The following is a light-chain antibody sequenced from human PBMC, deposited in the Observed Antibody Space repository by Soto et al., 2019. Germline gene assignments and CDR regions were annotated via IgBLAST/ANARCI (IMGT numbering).Light chain of an antibody. V-gene: IGKV3-20*01. CDR3: QQYGSSIT. CDR2: GAS. J-gene: IGKJ5*01. CDR1: QSVSSRY. Sequence: EIVLTQSAGTLSLLLGERAALSCRASQSVSSRYLAWYQQKPGQAPRLLIYGASSRATGIRDRFSGSGSGTDFTLTINRLEPEDFAVYYCQQYGSSITFGQGTRLETK.